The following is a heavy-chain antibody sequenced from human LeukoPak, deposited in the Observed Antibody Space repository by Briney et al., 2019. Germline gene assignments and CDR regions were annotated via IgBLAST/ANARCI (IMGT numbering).Heavy chain of an antibody. Sequence: ASVKVSCKASGYTFTSSALNWVRQAPRQGLEWMGWINTNTGNPTYAQGFTGRFVFSLDTSVSTAYLHISSLKAEDTAVYYCATDLKKGDSGCFDYWGQGTLVTVSS. CDR2: INTNTGNP. D-gene: IGHD6-19*01. CDR3: ATDLKKGDSGCFDY. V-gene: IGHV7-4-1*02. J-gene: IGHJ4*02. CDR1: GYTFTSSA.